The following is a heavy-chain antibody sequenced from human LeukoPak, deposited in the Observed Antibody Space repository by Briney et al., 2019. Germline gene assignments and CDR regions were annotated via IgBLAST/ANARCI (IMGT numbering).Heavy chain of an antibody. CDR3: ARGLYSSSSYFDY. Sequence: SETLSLTCAVYGGSFSGYYWSWIRQPPGKGLEWMGEINHSGSTNYNPSLKSRVTISVDTSKNQFSLKLSSVTAADTAVYYCARGLYSSSSYFDYWGQGTLVTVSS. CDR1: GGSFSGYY. J-gene: IGHJ4*02. V-gene: IGHV4-34*01. CDR2: INHSGST. D-gene: IGHD6-6*01.